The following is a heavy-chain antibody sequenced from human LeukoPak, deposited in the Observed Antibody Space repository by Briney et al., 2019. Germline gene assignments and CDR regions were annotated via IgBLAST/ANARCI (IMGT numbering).Heavy chain of an antibody. CDR1: GFTFSDYG. J-gene: IGHJ2*01. CDR3: ARDTEKYFDL. Sequence: GGSLRLSCATSGFTFSDYGMNWARQAPGKGLEWVAFIWYDGNNINYADSAKGRFTISRDNSKNTLYLQMNSLRAEDTAVYYCARDTEKYFDLWGRGTLVTVSS. V-gene: IGHV3-33*01. CDR2: IWYDGNNI.